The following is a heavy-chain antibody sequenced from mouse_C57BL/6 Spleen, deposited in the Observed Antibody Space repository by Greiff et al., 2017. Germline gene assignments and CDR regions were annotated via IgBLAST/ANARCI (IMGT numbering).Heavy chain of an antibody. CDR2: IRNKANGYTT. CDR1: GFTFTDYY. CDR3: ARLYGNYGWYFDV. V-gene: IGHV7-3*01. D-gene: IGHD2-1*01. J-gene: IGHJ1*03. Sequence: EVKLVESGGGLVQPGGSLSLSCAASGFTFTDYYMSWVRQPPGKALEWLGFIRNKANGYTTEYSASVKGRFTISRDNSQSILYLQMNALRAEDSATYYCARLYGNYGWYFDVWGTGTTVTVSS.